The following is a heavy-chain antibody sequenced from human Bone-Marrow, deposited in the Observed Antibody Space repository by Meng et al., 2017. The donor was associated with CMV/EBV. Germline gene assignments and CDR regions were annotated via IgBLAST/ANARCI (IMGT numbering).Heavy chain of an antibody. V-gene: IGHV4-34*01. CDR1: GGSFSGYY. CDR2: INHRGST. Sequence: SETLSLTCAVSGGSFSGYYWSWIRQSPERGIEWIGEINHRGSTNYNPSLMSRVTIAVAASKNAFSLNRSSVTAADTAVYFCARGPTFRNWNTFFDHWGPGMLVTVSS. J-gene: IGHJ5*02. CDR3: ARGPTFRNWNTFFDH. D-gene: IGHD1/OR15-1a*01.